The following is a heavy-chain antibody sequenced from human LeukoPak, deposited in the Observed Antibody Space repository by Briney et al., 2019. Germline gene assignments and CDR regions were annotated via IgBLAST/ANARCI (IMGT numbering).Heavy chain of an antibody. V-gene: IGHV3-21*01. CDR3: ARGLELPPDWFDP. CDR2: ISSSSSHI. J-gene: IGHJ5*02. CDR1: GFTFSSYT. D-gene: IGHD1-7*01. Sequence: GGSLRLSCAASGFTFSSYTMNWVRQAPGKGLEWVSSISSSSSHIYYADSVKGRFTISRDNAKNSLYLQMNSLRAEDTAVYYCARGLELPPDWFDPWGQGTLVTVSS.